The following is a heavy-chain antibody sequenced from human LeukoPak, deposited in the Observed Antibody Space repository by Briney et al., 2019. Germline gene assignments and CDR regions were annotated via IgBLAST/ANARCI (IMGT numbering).Heavy chain of an antibody. Sequence: PGGSLRLSCAASGFTVSNYWMHWFRQAPGKGLVWGSRINSDESSTVYADSVKGRFTISRDNAKNTLHLQMNSLRAEDTAVYYCARGDSRGYYYTSGFDPWGQGTLVTVSS. CDR1: GFTVSNYW. D-gene: IGHD3-22*01. CDR2: INSDESST. J-gene: IGHJ5*02. CDR3: ARGDSRGYYYTSGFDP. V-gene: IGHV3-74*01.